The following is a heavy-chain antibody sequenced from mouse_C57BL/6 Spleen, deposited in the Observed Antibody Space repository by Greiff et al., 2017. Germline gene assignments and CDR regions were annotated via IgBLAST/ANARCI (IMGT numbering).Heavy chain of an antibody. J-gene: IGHJ3*01. CDR1: GFTFSSYG. CDR2: ISSGGSYT. D-gene: IGHD1-1*01. CDR3: ARHQRNYYGSSYWFAY. Sequence: EVMLVESGGDLVKPGGSLKLSCAASGFTFSSYGMSWVRQTPDKRLEWVATISSGGSYTYYPDSVTGRFTISNDNAKNTLYLQMSSLESEDTAMYYGARHQRNYYGSSYWFAYWGQGTLVTVSA. V-gene: IGHV5-6*02.